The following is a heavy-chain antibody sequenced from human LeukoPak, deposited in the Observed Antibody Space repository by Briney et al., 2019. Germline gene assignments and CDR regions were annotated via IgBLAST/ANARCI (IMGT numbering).Heavy chain of an antibody. J-gene: IGHJ4*02. D-gene: IGHD5-12*01. Sequence: GASVKVSCKASGYTFTAYYMYWVRQAPGQGLEWMGWINPNSGGTNYAQKFQDRVTMTRDTSISTAYMELSRLRSDDTAMYFCARAYTGFEAFDYWGQGTLVTVSS. CDR1: GYTFTAYY. CDR3: ARAYTGFEAFDY. CDR2: INPNSGGT. V-gene: IGHV1-2*02.